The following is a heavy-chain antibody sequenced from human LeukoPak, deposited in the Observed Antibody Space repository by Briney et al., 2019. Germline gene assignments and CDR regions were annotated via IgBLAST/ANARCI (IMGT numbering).Heavy chain of an antibody. Sequence: GESLKISCKGSGYSFTSYWIGWVRQMPGKGLEWMGIIYPGDSDTRYSPSFQGQVTISAAKSISTAYLQWSSLKASDTAMYYCARQTYCSSTSCQGWFDPWGQGTLVTVSS. V-gene: IGHV5-51*01. J-gene: IGHJ5*02. CDR1: GYSFTSYW. D-gene: IGHD2-2*01. CDR2: IYPGDSDT. CDR3: ARQTYCSSTSCQGWFDP.